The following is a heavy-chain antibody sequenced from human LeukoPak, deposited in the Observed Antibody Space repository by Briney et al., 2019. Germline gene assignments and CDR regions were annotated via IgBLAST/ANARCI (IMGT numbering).Heavy chain of an antibody. J-gene: IGHJ4*02. V-gene: IGHV3-21*01. CDR1: GFTFSSYS. CDR3: ARDQPYYYDSSGKPDY. Sequence: GGSLRLSCAASGFTFSSYSMNWVRQAPGKGLEWVSSISSSSSYIYYADSVKGRFTISRDNPKNTLYLQMNSLRAEDTAVYYCARDQPYYYDSSGKPDYWGQGTLVTVSS. D-gene: IGHD3-22*01. CDR2: ISSSSSYI.